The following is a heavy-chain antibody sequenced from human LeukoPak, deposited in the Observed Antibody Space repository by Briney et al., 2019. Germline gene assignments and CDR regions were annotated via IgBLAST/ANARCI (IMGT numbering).Heavy chain of an antibody. J-gene: IGHJ5*02. Sequence: SETLSLTCAVYGGSFSGYYWSWIRQPPGKGLEWIGEINHSGSTNYNPSLKSRVTISVDTSKNQFSLKLSSVTAADTAVYYCARGKGAYGYGYYWFDPWGQGTLVTVSS. D-gene: IGHD5-18*01. CDR3: ARGKGAYGYGYYWFDP. CDR1: GGSFSGYY. V-gene: IGHV4-34*01. CDR2: INHSGST.